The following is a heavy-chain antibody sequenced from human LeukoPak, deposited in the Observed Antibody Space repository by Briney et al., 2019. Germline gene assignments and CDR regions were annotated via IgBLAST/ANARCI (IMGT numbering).Heavy chain of an antibody. J-gene: IGHJ4*02. CDR2: IWYDGSNK. CDR3: ARDRGWPAVHFDL. D-gene: IGHD2-15*01. V-gene: IGHV3-33*08. Sequence: GGSLRLSCAASGFTFSSYSIHWVRQAPGKGLEWVAVIWYDGSNKYYVDSVKGRFTVSRDNSKNMLYLQMNSLGAEDTALYYCARDRGWPAVHFDLWGQGTLVTVSS. CDR1: GFTFSSYS.